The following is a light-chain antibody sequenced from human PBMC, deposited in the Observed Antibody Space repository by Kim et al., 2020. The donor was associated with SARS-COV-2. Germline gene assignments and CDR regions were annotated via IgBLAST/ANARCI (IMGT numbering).Light chain of an antibody. Sequence: SPGQSITISCTGTSIYVGRYNAVSWYQQHPGKAPKLWFCDVSKRPSGVPDRFSGSKSGNTASLTISELQAEDEADYYCCSYAGSWVFGGGTKLTVL. CDR1: SIYVGRYNA. CDR2: DVS. J-gene: IGLJ2*01. V-gene: IGLV2-11*01. CDR3: CSYAGSWV.